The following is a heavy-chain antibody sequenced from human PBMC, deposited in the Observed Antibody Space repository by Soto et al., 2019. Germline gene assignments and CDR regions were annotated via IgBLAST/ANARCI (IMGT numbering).Heavy chain of an antibody. D-gene: IGHD3-10*01. J-gene: IGHJ4*02. CDR2: ISGGGDTT. Sequence: EVQLLDSGGGLVQPGGSLRLSCAASGFTFNNYAMTWVRQAPGKGLEWVSAISGGGDTTSYADSVTGRFTVSRDGSKNALYLQMSSPRAEDPALYYCAKGRGGSGSLTPRVDFWGQGTLGTVSS. CDR3: AKGRGGSGSLTPRVDF. V-gene: IGHV3-23*01. CDR1: GFTFNNYA.